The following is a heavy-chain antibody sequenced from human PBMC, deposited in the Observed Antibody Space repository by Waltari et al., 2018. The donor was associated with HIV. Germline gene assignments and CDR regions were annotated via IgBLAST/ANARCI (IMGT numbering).Heavy chain of an antibody. V-gene: IGHV1-8*02. Sequence: QVHLVQSGPEVKRTGASVKISCKAYGYNFITFDVNWLRTGAGHGPGWLGWMNPNSANTASPYIFEERVTMTRDVSTDTAYLEMSGLTPEDTAIYYCARNSSGKGNRYFYYGLDVWGQGTPVTV. CDR1: GYNFITFD. CDR2: MNPNSANT. CDR3: ARNSSGKGNRYFYYGLDV. J-gene: IGHJ6*02. D-gene: IGHD3-22*01.